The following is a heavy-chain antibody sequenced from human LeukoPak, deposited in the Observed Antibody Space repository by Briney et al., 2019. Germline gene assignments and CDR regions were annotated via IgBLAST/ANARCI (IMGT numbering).Heavy chain of an antibody. CDR2: IRSKPNTYET. Sequence: GGSLKLSCAASGFTFSGSAMHWVRQASGKGLEWAVHIRSKPNTYETTYAEEVRGRFTISRDDSQNTAYLQMSSLKTEDTAVYYCTRAVAWNDDALDIWGQGTMVTVSS. CDR1: GFTFSGSA. D-gene: IGHD1-1*01. CDR3: TRAVAWNDDALDI. J-gene: IGHJ3*02. V-gene: IGHV3-73*01.